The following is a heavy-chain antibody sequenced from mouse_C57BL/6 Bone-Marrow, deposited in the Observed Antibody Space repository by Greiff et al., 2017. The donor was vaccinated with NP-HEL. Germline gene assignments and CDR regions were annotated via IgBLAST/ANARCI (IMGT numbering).Heavy chain of an antibody. CDR1: GYTFTSYW. CDR2: IDPTSGGT. V-gene: IGHV1-72*01. D-gene: IGHD1-1*01. J-gene: IGHJ3*01. Sequence: QVQLQQPGAELVKPGASVKLSCKASGYTFTSYWMHWVKQRPGRGLAWIGRIDPTSGGTKYNEKFKSKAPLTVDKPSSTAYMQRSSLTSEDSAVYYCARIGLLAWFAYWGQGTLVTVSA. CDR3: ARIGLLAWFAY.